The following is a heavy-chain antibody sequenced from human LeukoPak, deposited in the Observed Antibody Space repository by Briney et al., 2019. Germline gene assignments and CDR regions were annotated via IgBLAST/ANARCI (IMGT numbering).Heavy chain of an antibody. V-gene: IGHV3-7*03. J-gene: IGHJ4*02. D-gene: IGHD4-17*01. CDR3: ARDWFDGDYDRFDY. CDR2: INQDGSQK. Sequence: GGSLRLSCAVSGSTFSSYWMPWFRQAPGKGLEWVANINQDGSQKFSVDSVKGRFTISRDNAKNSLSLQMNSLRVEDTAVYYCARDWFDGDYDRFDYWGQGTLVTVSS. CDR1: GSTFSSYW.